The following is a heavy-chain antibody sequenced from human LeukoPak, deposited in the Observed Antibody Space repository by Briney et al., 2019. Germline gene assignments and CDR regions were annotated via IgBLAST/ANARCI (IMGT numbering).Heavy chain of an antibody. CDR3: ARALRGRLRLGELSYYFDY. Sequence: ASVKVSCKASGYTFTSYGISWVRQAPGQGLEWMGWVSAYNGNTNYAQKLQGRVTMTTDTSTSTAYMELRSLRSDDTAVYYCARALRGRLRLGELSYYFDYWGQGTLVTVSS. D-gene: IGHD3-16*02. CDR1: GYTFTSYG. J-gene: IGHJ4*02. V-gene: IGHV1-18*01. CDR2: VSAYNGNT.